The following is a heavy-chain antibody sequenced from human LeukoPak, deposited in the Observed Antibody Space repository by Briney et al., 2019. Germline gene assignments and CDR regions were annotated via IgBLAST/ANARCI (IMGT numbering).Heavy chain of an antibody. CDR3: ARELREAAASAYLYYYGMDV. J-gene: IGHJ6*02. Sequence: SETLSLTCTVSGGSISSGGYYWSWIRQHPGKGLEWIGYIYYSGSTYYNPSLKSRVTISVDTSKNQFSLKLSSVTAADTAVYYCARELREAAASAYLYYYGMDVWGQGTTVTVSS. V-gene: IGHV4-31*03. CDR2: IYYSGST. CDR1: GGSISSGGYY. D-gene: IGHD6-13*01.